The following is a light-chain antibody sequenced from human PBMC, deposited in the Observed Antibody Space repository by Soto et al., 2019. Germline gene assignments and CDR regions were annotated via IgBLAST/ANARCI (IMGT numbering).Light chain of an antibody. Sequence: QPVLTQPPSASASLGASVTLTCTLSSGYSNYKVDWYQQRPGKGPRFVMRVGTGGIVGSKGDGIPDRFSVLGSGLNRYLTIKNIQEEDESDYHCGADHGSGSNVVYVFGTGTKRTVL. V-gene: IGLV9-49*01. CDR2: VGTGGIVG. J-gene: IGLJ1*01. CDR1: SGYSNYK. CDR3: GADHGSGSNVVYV.